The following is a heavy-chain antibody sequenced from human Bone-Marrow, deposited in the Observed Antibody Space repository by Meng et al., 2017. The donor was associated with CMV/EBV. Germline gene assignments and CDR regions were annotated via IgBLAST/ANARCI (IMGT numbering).Heavy chain of an antibody. Sequence: GGSLRLSCAASGFTFSSYAMSWVRQAPGKGLEWVSAISGSGGSTYYADSVKGRFTISRDNSKNTLYLQMHSLRADDSAVYYCAKDSTGGYPHFFEIWGQGALVTVSS. CDR3: AKDSTGGYPHFFEI. CDR1: GFTFSSYA. J-gene: IGHJ4*02. CDR2: ISGSGGST. D-gene: IGHD2-8*02. V-gene: IGHV3-23*01.